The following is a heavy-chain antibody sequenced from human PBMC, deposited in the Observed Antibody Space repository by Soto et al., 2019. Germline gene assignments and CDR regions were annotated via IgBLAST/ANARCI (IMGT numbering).Heavy chain of an antibody. CDR2: TYYRSRWYS. Sequence: PQPLSLTCFGSGDPVSSNSVAWNWVSQSPSRGLEWLGRTYYRSRWYSDYAVSVRSRIDINADTSKNQVSLQLNSVTPEDTAVYYCARSEEDSDYYYYGMDVWGQGTTVTVSS. J-gene: IGHJ6*02. D-gene: IGHD2-15*01. V-gene: IGHV6-1*01. CDR1: GDPVSSNSVA. CDR3: ARSEEDSDYYYYGMDV.